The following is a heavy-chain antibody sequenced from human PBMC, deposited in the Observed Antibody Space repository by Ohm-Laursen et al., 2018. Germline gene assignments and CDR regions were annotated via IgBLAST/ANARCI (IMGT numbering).Heavy chain of an antibody. CDR2: ISKSGSNI. J-gene: IGHJ4*02. V-gene: IGHV3-11*04. CDR3: ARVMAGTTDY. D-gene: IGHD1-1*01. Sequence: SLRLSCTASGISFSDYYMNWIRQAPGTGLEWVSYISKSGSNINYADSVRGRFTISRDNAKNSLYLQMNSLRAEDTAVYYCARVMAGTTDYWGQGTLVTVSS. CDR1: GISFSDYY.